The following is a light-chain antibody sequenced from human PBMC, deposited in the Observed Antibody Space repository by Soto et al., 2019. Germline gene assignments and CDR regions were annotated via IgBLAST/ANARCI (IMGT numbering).Light chain of an antibody. V-gene: IGKV1-5*03. J-gene: IGKJ2*01. Sequence: DIQMTQSPSMLSASVGDGVTITCRARQRISSWLAWYQQKPGKAPKLLIYEASSLQSGVTSRFSGSESGTEFTLTISSLQPDDFATYYCQEYNSYSYTFGQGTKLEI. CDR3: QEYNSYSYT. CDR1: QRISSW. CDR2: EAS.